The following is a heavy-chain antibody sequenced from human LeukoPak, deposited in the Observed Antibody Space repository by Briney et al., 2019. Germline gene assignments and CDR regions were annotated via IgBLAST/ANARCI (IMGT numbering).Heavy chain of an antibody. V-gene: IGHV4-34*01. D-gene: IGHD4-11*01. CDR3: ARRTTVTIPFGY. J-gene: IGHJ4*02. CDR2: INHSGST. CDR1: GGSFIGYY. Sequence: SETLSLTCAVYGGSFIGYYWSWIRQPPGKGLEWIGEINHSGSTNYNPSLKSRVTISVDKSKNQFSLELSSVTAADTAVYYCARRTTVTIPFGYWGQGTLVTVSS.